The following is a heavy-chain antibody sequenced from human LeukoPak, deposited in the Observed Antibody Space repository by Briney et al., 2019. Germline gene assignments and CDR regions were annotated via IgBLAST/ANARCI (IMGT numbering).Heavy chain of an antibody. Sequence: GGSLRLSCAASGFTFSSYAMHWVRQAPGKGLEYVSAISSNGGSTYYANSVKGRFTISRDNSKNTLYLQMGSLRAADMAVYYCARVRTDLYYYDSSGYSYYFDYWGQGTLVTVSS. D-gene: IGHD3-22*01. CDR3: ARVRTDLYYYDSSGYSYYFDY. V-gene: IGHV3-64*01. CDR2: ISSNGGST. CDR1: GFTFSSYA. J-gene: IGHJ4*02.